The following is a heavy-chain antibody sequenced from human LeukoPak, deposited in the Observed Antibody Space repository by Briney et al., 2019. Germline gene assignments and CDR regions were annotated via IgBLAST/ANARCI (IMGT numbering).Heavy chain of an antibody. CDR3: AREITIFGVVPDDAFDI. J-gene: IGHJ3*02. Sequence: GRSLRLSCAASGFTFSSYWMSWVRQAPGKGLEWVANIKQDGSEKYYVDSVKGRFTISRDNAKNSLYLQMNSLRAEDTAVYYCAREITIFGVVPDDAFDIWGQGTMVTVSS. D-gene: IGHD3-3*01. V-gene: IGHV3-7*01. CDR1: GFTFSSYW. CDR2: IKQDGSEK.